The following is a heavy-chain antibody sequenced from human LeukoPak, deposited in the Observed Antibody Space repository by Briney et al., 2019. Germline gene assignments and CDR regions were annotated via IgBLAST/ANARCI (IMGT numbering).Heavy chain of an antibody. V-gene: IGHV3-74*01. Sequence: GGSLRLSCEVSGFTFSSYWMHWVRQAPGKGLVWVSRINSDGSSTSYADSVKGRFTISRDNAKNTLYLQMNSLRAEDTAVYYCARDKSVRWTDYWGQGTLVAVSS. J-gene: IGHJ4*02. CDR1: GFTFSSYW. CDR2: INSDGSST. D-gene: IGHD2-15*01. CDR3: ARDKSVRWTDY.